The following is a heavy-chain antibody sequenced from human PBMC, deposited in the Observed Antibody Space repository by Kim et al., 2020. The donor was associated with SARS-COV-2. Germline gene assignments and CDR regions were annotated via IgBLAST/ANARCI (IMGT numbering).Heavy chain of an antibody. V-gene: IGHV3-21*01. CDR2: ISSSSSYI. CDR1: GFTFSSYT. D-gene: IGHD6-19*01. Sequence: GGSLRLSCAASGFTFSSYTMNWVRQAPGKGLEWVSCISSSSSYIYYADSVKGRFTISRDNAKNSLYLQMNSLRAEDMAVYYCTRGVYTSGWYEIYYFDYWGQGTLVTVSS. CDR3: TRGVYTSGWYEIYYFDY. J-gene: IGHJ4*02.